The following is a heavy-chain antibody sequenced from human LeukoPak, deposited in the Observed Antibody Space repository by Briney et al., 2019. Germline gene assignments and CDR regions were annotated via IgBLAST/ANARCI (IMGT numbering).Heavy chain of an antibody. D-gene: IGHD2-8*01. CDR1: GFTVSSNY. CDR2: IWYDGSNK. CDR3: ARDRCTNGVCYLDY. J-gene: IGHJ4*02. Sequence: GGSLRLSCAASGFTVSSNYMSWVRQAPGKGLEWVAVIWYDGSNKYCADSVKGRFTISRDDSRNTLSLQMNNLRAEDTAVYYCARDRCTNGVCYLDYWGQGTLVTVSS. V-gene: IGHV3-33*08.